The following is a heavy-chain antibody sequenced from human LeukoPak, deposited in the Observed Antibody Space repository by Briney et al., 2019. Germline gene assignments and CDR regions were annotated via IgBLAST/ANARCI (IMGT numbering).Heavy chain of an antibody. J-gene: IGHJ4*02. CDR1: GFTFSDYY. V-gene: IGHV3-11*01. CDR2: ITNSGRSM. CDR3: ARDRGNWGSVF. Sequence: GGSLRLSCAASGFTFSDYYMSWNRQAPGKGLEWLSHITNSGRSMYYADSVKGRFTISRDNAKNILYLQLSNLRAEDTAVYYCARDRGNWGSVFWGQGTQVIVSS. D-gene: IGHD3-16*01.